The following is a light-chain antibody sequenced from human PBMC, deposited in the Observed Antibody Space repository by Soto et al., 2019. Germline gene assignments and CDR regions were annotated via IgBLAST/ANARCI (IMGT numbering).Light chain of an antibody. J-gene: IGKJ5*01. V-gene: IGKV1-39*01. CDR2: GAS. CDR1: QAIYSY. CDR3: QQSYNTSPIT. Sequence: DIQLTQSPFFLSASVGDRVTISCRASQAIYSYLAWYQQKPGKAPKLLIFGASHLQSGVPSRFSGSGSGTDFTLTISGLQPEDFASYYCQQSYNTSPITFGQGTRLEIK.